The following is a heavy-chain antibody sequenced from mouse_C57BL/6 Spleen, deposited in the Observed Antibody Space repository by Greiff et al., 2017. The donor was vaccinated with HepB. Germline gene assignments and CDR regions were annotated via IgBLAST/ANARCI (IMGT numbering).Heavy chain of an antibody. V-gene: IGHV5-4*01. J-gene: IGHJ2*01. CDR1: GFTFSSYA. Sequence: DVQLVESGGGLVKPGGSLKLSCAASGFTFSSYAMSWVRQTPEKRLEWVATISDGGSYTYYPDNVKGRFTISRDNAKNNLYLQMSHLKSEDTAMYYCARVITTVVAGDYWGQGTTLTVSS. CDR2: ISDGGSYT. CDR3: ARVITTVVAGDY. D-gene: IGHD1-1*01.